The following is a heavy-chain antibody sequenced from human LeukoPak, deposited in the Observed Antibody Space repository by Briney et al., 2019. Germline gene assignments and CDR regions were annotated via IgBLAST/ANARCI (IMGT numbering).Heavy chain of an antibody. CDR3: ARVVGSSGWPDY. J-gene: IGHJ4*02. CDR1: GGSFSGYY. D-gene: IGHD6-19*01. Sequence: SETLSLTCAVYGGSFSGYYWSWIRQPPGKGLEWIGEINHSGSTNYNPSLKSRVTISVDTSKNQFSLKLRSVTAADTAVYYCARVVGSSGWPDYWGQGTLVTVSS. V-gene: IGHV4-34*01. CDR2: INHSGST.